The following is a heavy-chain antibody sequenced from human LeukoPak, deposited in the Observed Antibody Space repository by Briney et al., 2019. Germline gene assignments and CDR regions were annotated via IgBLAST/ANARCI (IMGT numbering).Heavy chain of an antibody. CDR2: IYDSGTT. Sequence: PSETLSLTCSVSGASITSFYWSWIRQPPGKGLEWIGCIYDSGTTNYNPSLKSRVTISGDTSKNQFSLKLSSVTAADTAVYFCARTGQQLVFASWGQGTLVTISS. CDR3: ARTGQQLVFAS. CDR1: GASITSFY. J-gene: IGHJ5*01. D-gene: IGHD6-13*01. V-gene: IGHV4-59*01.